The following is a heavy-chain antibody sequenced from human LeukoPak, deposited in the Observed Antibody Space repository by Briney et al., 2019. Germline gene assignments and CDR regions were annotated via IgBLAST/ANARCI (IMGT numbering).Heavy chain of an antibody. CDR1: GSAFRNYD. V-gene: IGHV3-23*01. J-gene: IGHJ1*01. CDR2: ITTDGSGA. CDR3: AKGVLGAGSLLEYFQH. D-gene: IGHD3-10*01. Sequence: GSLRLSCAASGSAFRNYDMIWVRQAPGRGLEWVSGITTDGSGAYYADSVKGRFTVSRDNSKNTVFLQMNSLRDEDAAIYYCAKGVLGAGSLLEYFQHWGQGTLVTVSS.